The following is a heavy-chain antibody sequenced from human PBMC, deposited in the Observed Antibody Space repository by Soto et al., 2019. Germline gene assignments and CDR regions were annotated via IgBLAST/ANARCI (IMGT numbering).Heavy chain of an antibody. CDR2: IYSGGST. V-gene: IGHV3-53*01. J-gene: IGHJ6*02. CDR1: GFTVSSNY. D-gene: IGHD1-1*01. Sequence: GGSLRLSCAASGFTVSSNYMSWVRQAPGKGLEWVSVIYSGGSTYYADSVKGRFTISRDNSKNTLYLQMNSLRAEDTAVYYCATKVESVSGSWKEPSMDVWGQGTTVTVSS. CDR3: ATKVESVSGSWKEPSMDV.